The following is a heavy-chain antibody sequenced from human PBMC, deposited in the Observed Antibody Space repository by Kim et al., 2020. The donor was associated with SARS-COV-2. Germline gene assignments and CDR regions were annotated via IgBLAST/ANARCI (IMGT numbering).Heavy chain of an antibody. J-gene: IGHJ4*02. CDR3: GRGQVAITHILGAIFSSRQFFDY. CDR1: GFTFSNYA. Sequence: GGSLRLSCAASGFTFSNYAMSWVRQAPGKGLEWVSSISDKGGSTNYADSVKGRFTISRDSSKNTLYLQMNSLRAEDTAVYYCGRGQVAITHILGAIFSSRQFFDYWGQGPLVTVFS. CDR2: ISDKGGST. V-gene: IGHV3-23*01. D-gene: IGHD3-3*01.